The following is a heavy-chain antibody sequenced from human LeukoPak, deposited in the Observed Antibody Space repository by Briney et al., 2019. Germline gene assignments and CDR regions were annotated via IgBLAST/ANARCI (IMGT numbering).Heavy chain of an antibody. V-gene: IGHV3-7*01. CDR1: GFPFSSYW. Sequence: PGGSLRLSCAASGFPFSSYWMSWVRQAPGKGLEWVANIRHDGSETYYVDSLRGRFTISRDNAKNLVYLQMNSLGVEDTAIYYCARYRENYYYDLDVWGQGTTVTVSS. CDR2: IRHDGSET. CDR3: ARYRENYYYDLDV. J-gene: IGHJ6*02.